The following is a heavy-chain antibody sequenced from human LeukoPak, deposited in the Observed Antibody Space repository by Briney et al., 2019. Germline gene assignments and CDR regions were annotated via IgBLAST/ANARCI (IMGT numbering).Heavy chain of an antibody. CDR3: ARGIPGTAAGTSYFDY. J-gene: IGHJ4*02. D-gene: IGHD6-13*01. CDR1: GFTFDDYG. CDR2: INWNGGST. V-gene: IGHV3-20*04. Sequence: GGSLRLSCAASGFTFDDYGMSWVRQAPGKGLEWVSGINWNGGSTGYADSVKGRFTISRDNAKNSLYLQMNSLRAEDTALYYCARGIPGTAAGTSYFDYWGQGTLVTVSS.